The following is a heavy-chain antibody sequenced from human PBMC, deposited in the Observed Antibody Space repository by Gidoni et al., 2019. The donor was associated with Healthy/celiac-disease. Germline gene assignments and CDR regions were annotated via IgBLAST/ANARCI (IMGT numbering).Heavy chain of an antibody. CDR2: INAGNCNT. D-gene: IGHD3-22*01. CDR1: GYTFTSYA. CDR3: AKMGYYYDSSGYYYFDY. Sequence: QVQLVQSGAEVKKPGASVNFSCKASGYTFTSYAMHWVRQAPGQRLEWMGWINAGNCNTKYSQKFQCRVTITRDTSASTAYMELSSLRSEDTAVYYCAKMGYYYDSSGYYYFDYWGQGTLVTVSS. J-gene: IGHJ4*02. V-gene: IGHV1-3*01.